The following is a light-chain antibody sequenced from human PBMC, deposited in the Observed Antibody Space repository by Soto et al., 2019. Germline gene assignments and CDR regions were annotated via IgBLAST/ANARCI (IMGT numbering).Light chain of an antibody. V-gene: IGLV1-40*01. Sequence: QSALTQPPSVSGAPGQRVTISCTGSSSNIGAGYDVHWYQQLPGTAPKLLIYGNSNRPSGVPDRFSGSKSGTSASLAITGLQAADEADYYCQSYDSSLRYVFGTGTKLTVL. CDR3: QSYDSSLRYV. CDR1: SSNIGAGYD. J-gene: IGLJ1*01. CDR2: GNS.